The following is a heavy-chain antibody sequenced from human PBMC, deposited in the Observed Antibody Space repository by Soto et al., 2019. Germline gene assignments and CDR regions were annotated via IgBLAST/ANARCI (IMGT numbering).Heavy chain of an antibody. V-gene: IGHV3-7*01. Sequence: GGSLRLSCAASGFTFSSYGMSWVRQAPGKGLEWVANIKQDGSEKYYVDSVKGRFTISRDNAKNSLYLQMNSLRAEDTAVYYCARRPPWGSGCRGFGDYWGQGTLVTVSS. CDR1: GFTFSSYG. CDR3: ARRPPWGSGCRGFGDY. CDR2: IKQDGSEK. J-gene: IGHJ4*02. D-gene: IGHD6-19*01.